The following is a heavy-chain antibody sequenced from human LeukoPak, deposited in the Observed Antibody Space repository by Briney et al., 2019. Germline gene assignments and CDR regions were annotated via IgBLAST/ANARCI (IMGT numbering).Heavy chain of an antibody. CDR1: GGSISSYY. J-gene: IGHJ5*02. CDR2: IYYSGST. Sequence: SEALSLTCTVSGGSISSYYWSWIRQPPGKGLEWIGYIYYSGSTNYNPSLKSRVTISVDTSKNQFSLKLSSVTAADTAVYYCARQWLVSNWFDPWGQGILVTVSS. CDR3: ARQWLVSNWFDP. V-gene: IGHV4-59*08. D-gene: IGHD6-19*01.